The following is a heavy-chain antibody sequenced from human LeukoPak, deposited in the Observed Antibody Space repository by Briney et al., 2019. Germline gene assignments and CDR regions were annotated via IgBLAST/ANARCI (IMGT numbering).Heavy chain of an antibody. J-gene: IGHJ4*02. V-gene: IGHV3-21*01. D-gene: IGHD3-3*01. CDR1: GFTFSSYS. Sequence: GGSLRLSCAASGFTFSSYSMNWVRQAPGKGLEWVSSISSSSSYIYYADSVKGRFTISRDNAKNSLYLQMNGLRAEDTAVYYCARGGMDYDFWSGPTNYYFDYWGQGTLVTVSS. CDR2: ISSSSSYI. CDR3: ARGGMDYDFWSGPTNYYFDY.